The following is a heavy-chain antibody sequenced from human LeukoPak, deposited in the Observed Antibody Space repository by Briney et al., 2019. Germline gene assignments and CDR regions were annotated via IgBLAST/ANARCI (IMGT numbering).Heavy chain of an antibody. J-gene: IGHJ4*02. D-gene: IGHD3-10*01. CDR1: GGSISSYY. V-gene: IGHV4-59*12. Sequence: SETLSLTCTVSGGSISSYYWSWIRQPPGKGLEWIGYIYYSGSTNYNPSLKSRVTISVDTSKNQFSLKLSSVTAADTAVYYCARAKYYYGSGSSRSPYYFDYWGQGTLVTVSS. CDR2: IYYSGST. CDR3: ARAKYYYGSGSSRSPYYFDY.